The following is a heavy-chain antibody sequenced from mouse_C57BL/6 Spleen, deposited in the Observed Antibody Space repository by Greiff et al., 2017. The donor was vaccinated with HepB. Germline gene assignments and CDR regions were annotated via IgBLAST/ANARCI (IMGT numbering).Heavy chain of an antibody. J-gene: IGHJ2*01. D-gene: IGHD1-1*01. CDR2: IYPRDGST. Sequence: QVQLQQSGPELVKPGASVKLSCKASGYTFTSYDINWVKQRPGQGLEWIGWIYPRDGSTKYNEKFKGKATLTVDTSSSTAYMELHSLTSEDSAVYFCAMNYYGSSQSPHYFDYWGQGTTLTVSS. CDR1: GYTFTSYD. V-gene: IGHV1-85*01. CDR3: AMNYYGSSQSPHYFDY.